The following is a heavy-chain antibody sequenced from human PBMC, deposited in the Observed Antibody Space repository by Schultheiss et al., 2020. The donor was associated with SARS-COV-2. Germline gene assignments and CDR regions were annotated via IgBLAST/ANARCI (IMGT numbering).Heavy chain of an antibody. Sequence: GESLKISCAASGFTFSSYGMHWVRQAPGKGLEWVAVIWYDGSNKYYADSVKGRFTISRDNSKNTLYLQMNSLRAEDTAVYYCARDHTGYCSSTSCFVNAFDIWGQGTMVTVSS. CDR2: IWYDGSNK. CDR3: ARDHTGYCSSTSCFVNAFDI. V-gene: IGHV3-33*01. D-gene: IGHD2-2*01. CDR1: GFTFSSYG. J-gene: IGHJ3*02.